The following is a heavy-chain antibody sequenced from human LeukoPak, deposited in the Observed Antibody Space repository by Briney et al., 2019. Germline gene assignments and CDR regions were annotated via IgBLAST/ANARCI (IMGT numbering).Heavy chain of an antibody. D-gene: IGHD2-15*01. CDR1: GGSFSGYY. CDR2: INHSGST. Sequence: SETLSLTCAVYGGSFSGYYWSWIRQPPGKGLEWIGEINHSGSTNYNPSLKSRVTISVDTSKNQFSLKLSSVTAADTAVYYCARGGGCSGGSCYDHFDYWGQGTLVTVSS. J-gene: IGHJ4*02. V-gene: IGHV4-34*01. CDR3: ARGGGCSGGSCYDHFDY.